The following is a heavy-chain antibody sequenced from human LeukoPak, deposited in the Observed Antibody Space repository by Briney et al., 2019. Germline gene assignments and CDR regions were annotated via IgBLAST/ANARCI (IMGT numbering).Heavy chain of an antibody. CDR2: ISYDGSNK. CDR1: GFTFSSYA. CDR3: AKLGSVGGTMTPDY. V-gene: IGHV3-30-3*02. Sequence: QPGGSLRLSCAASGFTFSSYAMHWVRQAPGKGLEWVAVISYDGSNKYYADSVKGRFTISRDNSKNTLYLQMNSLRVEDTAVYYCAKLGSVGGTMTPDYWGQGTLVTVSS. J-gene: IGHJ4*02. D-gene: IGHD3-22*01.